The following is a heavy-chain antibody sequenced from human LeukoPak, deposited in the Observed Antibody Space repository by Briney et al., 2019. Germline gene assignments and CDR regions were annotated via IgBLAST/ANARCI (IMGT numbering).Heavy chain of an antibody. CDR1: RFTFSSYW. V-gene: IGHV3-7*01. CDR3: ARASAIVGVTDAFDI. Sequence: GGSLRLSCAASRFTFSSYWMSWVRQAPGKGLEWVANIKQDGSENYYVDSVKGRFTISRDNAKNSVYLQMNSLRVEDTAVYYCARASAIVGVTDAFDIWGQGTMVTVSS. D-gene: IGHD1-26*01. J-gene: IGHJ3*02. CDR2: IKQDGSEN.